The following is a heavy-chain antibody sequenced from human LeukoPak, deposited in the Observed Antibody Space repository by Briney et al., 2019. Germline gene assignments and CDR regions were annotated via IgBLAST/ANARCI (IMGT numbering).Heavy chain of an antibody. J-gene: IGHJ4*02. Sequence: GGSLRLCCAASGFTFSSYSMNWVRQAPGKGLEWVSYISSSSSTIYYADSVKGRFTISRDNAKNSLYLQMNSLRAEDTAVYYCASIAAAGMAFEYWGQGTLVTVSS. CDR3: ASIAAAGMAFEY. CDR2: ISSSSSTI. D-gene: IGHD6-13*01. V-gene: IGHV3-48*01. CDR1: GFTFSSYS.